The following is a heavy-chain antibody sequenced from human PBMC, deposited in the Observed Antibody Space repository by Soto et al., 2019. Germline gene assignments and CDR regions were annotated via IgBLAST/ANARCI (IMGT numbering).Heavy chain of an antibody. J-gene: IGHJ4*02. CDR2: VIPMFGTP. D-gene: IGHD6-19*01. V-gene: IGHV1-69*14. CDR1: GGTFSNYA. Sequence: QVQLVQSGAEVKKPGSSVKVSCKASGGTFSNYAITWVRQAPGQGLEWMGGVIPMFGTPNYPQKLQDRGTITADKSTNTAYMDLSSLRSEAAVVYYGAILYSSVWGGDLGYWGQGTLVTVSS. CDR3: AILYSSVWGGDLGY.